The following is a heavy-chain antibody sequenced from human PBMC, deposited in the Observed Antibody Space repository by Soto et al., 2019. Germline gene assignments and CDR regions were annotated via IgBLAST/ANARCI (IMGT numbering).Heavy chain of an antibody. V-gene: IGHV4-30-4*01. Sequence: QVQLQESGPGLVKPSQTLSLTCTVSGGSISSGDYYWSWIRQPPGKGLEWIGYIYYSGSTYYNPSLKSRVTISVDTSKNQLSLKLSSVTAADTAVYYCARERGPTVTTYYYGMDVWGQGTTVTVSS. CDR1: GGSISSGDYY. CDR2: IYYSGST. CDR3: ARERGPTVTTYYYGMDV. D-gene: IGHD4-17*01. J-gene: IGHJ6*02.